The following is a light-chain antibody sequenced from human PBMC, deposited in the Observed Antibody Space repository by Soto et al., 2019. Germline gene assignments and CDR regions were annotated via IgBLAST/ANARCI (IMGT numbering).Light chain of an antibody. J-gene: IGKJ1*01. CDR3: QQYDRWWT. Sequence: EVVLTQSPAILSLSPGERATLSCRASQSVRSNLAWYQQKPGQAPRLVIYGASTRASGVPARFSGSGSGTEFTLTISSVQSEDFAVYYCQQYDRWWTFGQGTKVDIK. CDR1: QSVRSN. CDR2: GAS. V-gene: IGKV3D-15*01.